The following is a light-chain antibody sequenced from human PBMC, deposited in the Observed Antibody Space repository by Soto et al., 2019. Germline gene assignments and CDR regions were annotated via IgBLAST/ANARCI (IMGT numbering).Light chain of an antibody. V-gene: IGKV3-15*01. J-gene: IGKJ4*01. CDR1: QSVSGN. Sequence: EIVVTQSPATLSESPGERATLSCRASQSVSGNLAWYQQKTGHSPRLLIYDISIRATGIPPRFSGSESGTEFTLTIASLQSEDFAVYYCQQYNNWPLTFGGGTKVEIK. CDR3: QQYNNWPLT. CDR2: DIS.